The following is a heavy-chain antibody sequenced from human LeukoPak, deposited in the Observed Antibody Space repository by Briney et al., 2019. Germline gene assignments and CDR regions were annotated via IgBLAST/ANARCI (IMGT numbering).Heavy chain of an antibody. CDR3: ARANGSGTFYQADY. D-gene: IGHD3-10*01. Sequence: PSGTLSLTCAVSGASISTTNWWNWVRQPPGKGLDWIGEIFQSGRTSYNPSLKSRVTISVDKSRNQFSLKLSSVTAADTAVYYCARANGSGTFYQADYWGQGTLVTVSS. CDR2: IFQSGRT. V-gene: IGHV4-4*02. J-gene: IGHJ4*02. CDR1: GASISTTNW.